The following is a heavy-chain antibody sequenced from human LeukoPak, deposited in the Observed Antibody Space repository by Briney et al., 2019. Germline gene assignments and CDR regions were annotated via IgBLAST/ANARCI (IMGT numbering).Heavy chain of an antibody. V-gene: IGHV4-61*01. CDR2: IYYSGST. Sequence: PSETLSLTCTVSGGSVSSGSYHWSWIRQPPGKGLEWIGYIYYSGSTNYNPSLKSRVTISVDTSKNQFSLKLSSVTAADTAVYYCAKNNWFDPWGQGTLVTVSS. J-gene: IGHJ5*02. CDR1: GGSVSSGSYH. CDR3: AKNNWFDP.